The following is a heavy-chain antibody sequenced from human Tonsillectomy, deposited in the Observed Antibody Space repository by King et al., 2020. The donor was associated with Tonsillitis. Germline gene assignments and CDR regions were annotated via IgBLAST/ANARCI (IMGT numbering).Heavy chain of an antibody. CDR3: ARPSGVGAALGH. D-gene: IGHD2-15*01. V-gene: IGHV1-69*09. CDR2: IIPILNIP. CDR1: GGTFSNYD. J-gene: IGHJ4*02. Sequence: QLVQSGAEVKKPGSSVKVSCKASGGTFSNYDINWVRQAPGQGLEWMGRIIPILNIPFYAQEFQGRVTFTADKSTRTAYMELSSLRAEDTAVYYCARPSGVGAALGHWGQGTQVTVSS.